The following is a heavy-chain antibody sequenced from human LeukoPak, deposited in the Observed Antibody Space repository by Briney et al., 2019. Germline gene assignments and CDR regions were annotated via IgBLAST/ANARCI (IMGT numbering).Heavy chain of an antibody. CDR1: GFTFDNFV. CDR2: ISGSGGST. CDR3: AKDQAMIRGVGFDY. J-gene: IGHJ4*02. V-gene: IGHV3-23*01. D-gene: IGHD3-10*01. Sequence: GGSLRLSCAASGFTFDNFVMSWVRQAPGKGLEWVSGISGSGGSTYYADSLKGRFTISRDNSKNTLYLQMNSLRAEDTAVYYCAKDQAMIRGVGFDYWGQGTLVTVSS.